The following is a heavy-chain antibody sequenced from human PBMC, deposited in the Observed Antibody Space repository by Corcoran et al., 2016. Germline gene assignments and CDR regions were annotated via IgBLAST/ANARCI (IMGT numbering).Heavy chain of an antibody. CDR2: IWYDGSNE. D-gene: IGHD5-12*01. CDR3: ARDSGGYDLFRDYYAMDV. V-gene: IGHV3-33*01. J-gene: IGHJ6*02. Sequence: QVQLVESGGGVAQPGRSLDLSCAASGFTFSTYGMHWVRQAPGKGLEWVAVIWYDGSNEYYADSVKGRFTISRDNSKNTLYLQMNSLRAEDTAVYYGARDSGGYDLFRDYYAMDVGGQGTTVTVSS. CDR1: GFTFSTYG.